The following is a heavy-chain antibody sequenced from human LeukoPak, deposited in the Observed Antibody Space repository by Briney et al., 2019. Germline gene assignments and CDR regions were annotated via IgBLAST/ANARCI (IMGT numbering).Heavy chain of an antibody. V-gene: IGHV4-30-4*01. CDR1: GGSISSGDYY. CDR3: ARETTVTFYGMDV. D-gene: IGHD4-17*01. CDR2: IYYSGST. Sequence: SETLSLTCTVSGGSISSGDYYWSWIRQPPGKGLEWIGYIYYSGSTYYNPSLKSRVTISVDTSKNQFSLKLSSVTATDTAVYYCARETTVTFYGMDVWGQGTTVTVSS. J-gene: IGHJ6*02.